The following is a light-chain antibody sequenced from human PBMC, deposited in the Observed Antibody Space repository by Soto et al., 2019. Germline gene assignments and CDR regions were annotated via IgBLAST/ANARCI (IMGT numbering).Light chain of an antibody. CDR3: QQRNNWPPVT. CDR2: DAS. V-gene: IGKV3-11*01. Sequence: EILLTQSPATLSLSPGERATLSCRASQSVSRHLAWYQQKPGQAPRLLIYDASNRATGIPARFSGSGSGTDFTLTISSLEPEDFAVYYCQQRNNWPPVTCGGGTKVEIK. J-gene: IGKJ4*01. CDR1: QSVSRH.